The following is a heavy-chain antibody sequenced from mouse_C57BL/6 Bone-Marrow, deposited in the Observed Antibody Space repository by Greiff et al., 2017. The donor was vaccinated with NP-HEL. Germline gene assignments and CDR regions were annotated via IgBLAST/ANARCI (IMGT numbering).Heavy chain of an antibody. CDR3: ARGVDYDGRPFAY. D-gene: IGHD2-4*01. V-gene: IGHV1-26*01. CDR1: GYTLTDYY. J-gene: IGHJ3*01. CDR2: INPNNGGT. Sequence: VQLQQSGPELVKPGASVKISCKASGYTLTDYYMNWVKQSHGKSLEWIGDINPNNGGTSYNQKFKGKATLTVDKSSSTAYMELRSLTSEDSAVYYCARGVDYDGRPFAYWGQGTLVTVSA.